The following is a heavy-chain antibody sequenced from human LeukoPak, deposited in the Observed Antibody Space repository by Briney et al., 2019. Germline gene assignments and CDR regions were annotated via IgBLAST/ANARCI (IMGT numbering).Heavy chain of an antibody. V-gene: IGHV4-39*07. CDR2: IYYSGST. Sequence: SETLSLTCTVSGGSISSSSYYWGWIRQPPGKGLEWNGSIYYSGSTYYNPSLKSRVTISVNTSKNQFSLKLSSVTAADTAVYYCAREGGYSSSYNWFDPWGQGTLVTVSS. D-gene: IGHD6-6*01. CDR1: GGSISSSSYY. CDR3: AREGGYSSSYNWFDP. J-gene: IGHJ5*02.